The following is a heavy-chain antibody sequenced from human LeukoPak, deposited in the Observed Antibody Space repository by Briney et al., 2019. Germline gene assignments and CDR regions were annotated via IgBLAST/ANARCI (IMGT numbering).Heavy chain of an antibody. CDR1: GYTFTSYD. J-gene: IGHJ4*02. Sequence: ASVKVSCKASGYTFTSYDIHWVRQATGQGLEWMGWMNPNSGNTGYAQKFQGRVTMTRNTSINTAYMELSSLRSEDRAAYCARVYYGDYYSVSLNYWGQGTLVTVSS. CDR3: RVYYGDYYSVSLNY. CDR2: MNPNSGNT. D-gene: IGHD4-17*01. V-gene: IGHV1-8*01.